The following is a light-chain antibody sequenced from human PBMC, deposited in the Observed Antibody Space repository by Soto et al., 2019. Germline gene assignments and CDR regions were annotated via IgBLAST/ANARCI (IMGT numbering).Light chain of an antibody. V-gene: IGLV2-23*01. CDR3: CSYAASTTDV. Sequence: QSALTQPASVSGSPGQSITISCTGTSSDVGSYNLVSWYQQHPGKAPKLMIYEGDKRPSGVSNRFSASKSGNTASLTISGLHTEDEADYYCCSYAASTTDVFGTGTKVTVL. J-gene: IGLJ1*01. CDR2: EGD. CDR1: SSDVGSYNL.